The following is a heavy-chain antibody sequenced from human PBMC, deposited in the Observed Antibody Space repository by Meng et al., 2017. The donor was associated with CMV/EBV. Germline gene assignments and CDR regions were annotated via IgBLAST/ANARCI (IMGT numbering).Heavy chain of an antibody. D-gene: IGHD6-19*01. CDR2: INHSGST. CDR3: ASITRRYSSGWYVGSNGVQNDY. J-gene: IGHJ4*02. Sequence: GSLRLSCAVYGGSFSGYYWSWIRQPPGTGLEWIGEINHSGSTNYNPSLKSRVTISVDTSKNQFSLKLSSVTAADTAVYYCASITRRYSSGWYVGSNGVQNDYWGQGTLVTVSS. V-gene: IGHV4-34*01. CDR1: GGSFSGYY.